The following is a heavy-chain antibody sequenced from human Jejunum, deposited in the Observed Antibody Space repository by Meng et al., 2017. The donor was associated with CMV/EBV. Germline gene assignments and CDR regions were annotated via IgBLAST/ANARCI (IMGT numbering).Heavy chain of an antibody. D-gene: IGHD5-12*01. CDR1: GYPFSRYD. J-gene: IGHJ5*02. CDR3: AALGGTRVDRVDP. V-gene: IGHV1-2*06. CDR2: SDPNSGDT. Sequence: KASGYPFSRYDRQWVRQAPGQGLEWLGRSDPNSGDTDYEQKFQSRVNMTRSTSISTACMELSRLTSGDLAVYYCAALGGTRVDRVDPWGQGTLVTVSS.